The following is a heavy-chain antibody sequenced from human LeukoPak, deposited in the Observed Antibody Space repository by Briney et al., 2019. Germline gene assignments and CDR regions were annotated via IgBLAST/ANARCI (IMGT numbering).Heavy chain of an antibody. Sequence: GGSLRLSCVASGFTSSSYEMNWVRQAPGKGLEWDSFIDRSGSTMYYADSVKGRFTISRDNSKNTLYLQMNSLRAEDTALYYCARKFLTGRLIDYWGQGTLVTVSS. J-gene: IGHJ4*02. CDR3: ARKFLTGRLIDY. CDR2: IDRSGSTM. V-gene: IGHV3-48*03. CDR1: GFTSSSYE. D-gene: IGHD7-27*01.